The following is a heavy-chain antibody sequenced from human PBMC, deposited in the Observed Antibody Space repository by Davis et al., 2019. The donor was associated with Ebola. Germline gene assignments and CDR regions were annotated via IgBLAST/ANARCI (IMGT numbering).Heavy chain of an antibody. Sequence: PGGSLRLSCKGSGYIFANYWIAWVRQKPGKGLEWMGIIDPAGSDTRYSPSFQGQVTISADKSISTAYLQLNSLKASDSAMYYCARLPSDYYGMDVWGQGTTVTVSS. V-gene: IGHV5-51*01. J-gene: IGHJ6*02. CDR3: ARLPSDYYGMDV. CDR2: IDPAGSDT. D-gene: IGHD2-2*01. CDR1: GYIFANYW.